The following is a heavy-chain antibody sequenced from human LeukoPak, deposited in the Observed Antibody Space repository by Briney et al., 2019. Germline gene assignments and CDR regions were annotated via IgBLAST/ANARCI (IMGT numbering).Heavy chain of an antibody. V-gene: IGHV4-31*03. CDR1: GGSISSGGYY. Sequence: PSETVSLTCTVSGGSISSGGYYWSWIRQHPGKGLEWIGYIYYSGSTYYNPSLKSRVTISVDTSKNQFSLKLSSVTAADTAVYYCARVLGVARAFDIWGQGTMVTVSS. D-gene: IGHD3-16*01. CDR2: IYYSGST. J-gene: IGHJ3*02. CDR3: ARVLGVARAFDI.